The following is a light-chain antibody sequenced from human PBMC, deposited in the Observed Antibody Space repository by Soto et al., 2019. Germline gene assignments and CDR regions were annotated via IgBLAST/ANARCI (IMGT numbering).Light chain of an antibody. CDR2: EVS. Sequence: QSVLTQPPSASGSPGQSVTISCTGTSSDVGGYNYVSWYQQHPGQAPKLMIYEVSKRPSGVPDRFSGSKSGNTASLTVSGLQAGDEADYYCSSYAGSNNVFGTGTKVTVL. V-gene: IGLV2-8*01. CDR1: SSDVGGYNY. J-gene: IGLJ1*01. CDR3: SSYAGSNNV.